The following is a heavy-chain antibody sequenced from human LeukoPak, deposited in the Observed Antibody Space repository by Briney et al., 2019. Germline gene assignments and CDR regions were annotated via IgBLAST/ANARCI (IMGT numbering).Heavy chain of an antibody. D-gene: IGHD5-24*01. CDR2: IKPDGSDK. CDR1: GFSFRSHW. J-gene: IGHJ3*02. CDR3: ATISAQTFDI. Sequence: GGSLRLSCVGSGFSFRSHWVNSVRQSPGKGLEWVAKIKPDGSDKYYVDSARGRFTVSRDNAKNSAFLQMNSLRAEDTAIYYCATISAQTFDIWGQGTLVSVSS. V-gene: IGHV3-7*01.